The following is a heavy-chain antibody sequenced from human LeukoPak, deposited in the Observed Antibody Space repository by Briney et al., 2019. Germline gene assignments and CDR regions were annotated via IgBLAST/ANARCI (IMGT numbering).Heavy chain of an antibody. Sequence: PGGSLRLSCAASGFTFSSYAMSWVRQAPGKGLEWVSAISGSGGSTYYADSVKGRFTISRDNSKNTLYLQMNSLRAEDTAVYYCAKRDVWGSYRYIGYWGQGTLVTVSS. J-gene: IGHJ4*02. V-gene: IGHV3-23*01. CDR2: ISGSGGST. D-gene: IGHD3-16*02. CDR1: GFTFSSYA. CDR3: AKRDVWGSYRYIGY.